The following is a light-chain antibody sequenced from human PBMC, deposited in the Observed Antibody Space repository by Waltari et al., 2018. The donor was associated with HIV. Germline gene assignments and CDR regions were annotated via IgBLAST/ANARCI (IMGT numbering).Light chain of an antibody. CDR1: QSISSW. J-gene: IGKJ1*01. CDR3: QQYNSYSPWT. Sequence: DIQMTQSPSTLSASVGDRVTITCRASQSISSWLAWYQQIPGKAPKLLIYKTSTLETGVQSRFSGNGSGTEFTLTISRLQPDDFATYYCQQYNSYSPWTFGQGTKVEIK. V-gene: IGKV1-5*03. CDR2: KTS.